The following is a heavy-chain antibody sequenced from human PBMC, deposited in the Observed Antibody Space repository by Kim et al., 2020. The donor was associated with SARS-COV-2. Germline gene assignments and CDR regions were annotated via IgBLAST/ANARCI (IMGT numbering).Heavy chain of an antibody. CDR3: ARGGGSSGRTQDGMDV. D-gene: IGHD3-10*01. J-gene: IGHJ6*02. Sequence: NCPDRVTITRDTSASSAYMELSSLRSEDTAIYYCARGGGSSGRTQDGMDVWGQGTTVTVSS. V-gene: IGHV1-3*01.